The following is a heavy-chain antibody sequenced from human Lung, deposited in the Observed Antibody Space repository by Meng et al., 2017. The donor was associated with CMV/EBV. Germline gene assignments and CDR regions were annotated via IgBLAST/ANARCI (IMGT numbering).Heavy chain of an antibody. CDR1: GFTFSDYY. CDR2: ISSAGQTI. V-gene: IGHV3-11*04. Sequence: GESLKISCAASGFTFSDYYMSWIRQTPGRGLEWISYISSAGQTIFYADSVEGRFSISRDNDKNSLDLQMNSLRVEDSALYYCARGPRGAFAFDIWGQGTTVCVSA. CDR3: ARGPRGAFAFDI. J-gene: IGHJ3*02. D-gene: IGHD4-17*01.